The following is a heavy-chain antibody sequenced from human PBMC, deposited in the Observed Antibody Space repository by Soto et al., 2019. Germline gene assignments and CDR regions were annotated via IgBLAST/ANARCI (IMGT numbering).Heavy chain of an antibody. V-gene: IGHV4-34*01. CDR1: GGSFSGYQ. Sequence: QVQLQQWGAGLLKPSETLSLTCAVYGGSFSGYQWSWIRQTPGKGLEWIGEINDSGNINYNPSLKSRVTLLLDTPKKEFSVKLSSVTAADSAVYYCARGLILWFGELSRRGGYYYYMDVWGKGNTVTVSS. J-gene: IGHJ6*03. CDR2: INDSGNI. CDR3: ARGLILWFGELSRRGGYYYYMDV. D-gene: IGHD3-10*01.